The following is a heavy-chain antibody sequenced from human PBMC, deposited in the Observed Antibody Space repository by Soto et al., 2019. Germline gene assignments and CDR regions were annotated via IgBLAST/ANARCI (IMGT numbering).Heavy chain of an antibody. D-gene: IGHD1-1*01. CDR1: GGFVSSGSYY. J-gene: IGHJ3*02. CDR2: MCHSGGT. V-gene: IGHV4-34*01. Sequence: QVQLQQWGAGLLKPSETLSLTCAVYGGFVSSGSYYWSWIRQPPGKGLEWMGEMCHSGGTHFNPSLKSRVPISEDTSQNQFSLKMSSVTAADTALYYCARVERGTATTVVDAFDIWGPGTMVTVSS. CDR3: ARVERGTATTVVDAFDI.